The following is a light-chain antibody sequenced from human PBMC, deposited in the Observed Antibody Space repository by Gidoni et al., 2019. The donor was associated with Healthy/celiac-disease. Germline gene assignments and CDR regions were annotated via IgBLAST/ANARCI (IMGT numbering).Light chain of an antibody. J-gene: IGLJ2*01. CDR2: DVS. Sequence: QSALTQPASVSVSPGQSITISCTGTSSDVGGYNYVSWYQQHPGKAPKLMIYDVSNRPSGVSNRFSGAKSGNTASLTISGLQAEDEADYYCSSYTSSSTLNVVFGGGTKLTGL. CDR3: SSYTSSSTLNVV. V-gene: IGLV2-14*01. CDR1: SSDVGGYNY.